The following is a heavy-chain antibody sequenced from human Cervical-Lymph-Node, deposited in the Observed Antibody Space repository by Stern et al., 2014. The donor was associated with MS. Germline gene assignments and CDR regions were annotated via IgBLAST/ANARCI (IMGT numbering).Heavy chain of an antibody. CDR2: ISNDGNNK. CDR3: ARSIGDCGSGTCYSEFDL. D-gene: IGHD2-15*01. CDR1: GFMFSYYS. Sequence: VQLVQSGGGVVQPGRSLRLSCAASGFMFSYYSMHWVRQAPGKGLEWVAVISNDGNNKYYPDSVKGRFTISRDNSKNALSLQMNSLRPEDTAVYFCARSIGDCGSGTCYSEFDLWGQGALVTVSS. V-gene: IGHV3-30-3*01. J-gene: IGHJ5*02.